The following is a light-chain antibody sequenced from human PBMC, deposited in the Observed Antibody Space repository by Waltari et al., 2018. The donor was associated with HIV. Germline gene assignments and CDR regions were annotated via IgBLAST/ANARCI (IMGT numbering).Light chain of an antibody. CDR2: EVN. CDR1: SSDVGSYNL. J-gene: IGLJ2*01. Sequence: QSALTQSASVSGSPGQSITISCTGTSSDVGSYNLVSWYQHHPGKAPKLMIYEVNKRPSGVSNRFSGSKSGNTASLTISGLQAEVEADYYCCSYAGSSTSVVFGGGTKLTVL. V-gene: IGLV2-23*02. CDR3: CSYAGSSTSVV.